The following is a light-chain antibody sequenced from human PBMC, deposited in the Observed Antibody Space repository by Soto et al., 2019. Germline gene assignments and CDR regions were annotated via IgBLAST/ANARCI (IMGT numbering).Light chain of an antibody. CDR1: QSISSY. CDR3: QQSYSTPPVT. Sequence: DIQMTQSPSSLSASVGDRVTITCRASQSISSYLNWYQQKPGKAPKLLIYAASSLKSGVPSRFSGSGSGTAFTLTISSLQPEDFATYYCQQSYSTPPVTFGQGTRLEIK. CDR2: AAS. J-gene: IGKJ5*01. V-gene: IGKV1-39*01.